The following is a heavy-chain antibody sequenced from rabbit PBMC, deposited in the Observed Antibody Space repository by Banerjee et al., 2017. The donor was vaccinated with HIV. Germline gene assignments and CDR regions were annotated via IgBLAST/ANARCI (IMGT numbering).Heavy chain of an antibody. J-gene: IGHJ4*01. D-gene: IGHD2-1*01. V-gene: IGHV1S43*01. CDR3: ARDLPNYDDYGDSFFNL. CDR1: GLDFSSSYW. CDR2: IYGGDSATT. Sequence: QEQLEESGGDLVKPGASLTLTCKASGLDFSSSYWICWVRQAPGKGLELIGCIYGGDSATTWYASWVNGRFAISRSTSLNTVDLKISSLTAADTATYFCARDLPNYDDYGDSFFNLWGQGTLVTVS.